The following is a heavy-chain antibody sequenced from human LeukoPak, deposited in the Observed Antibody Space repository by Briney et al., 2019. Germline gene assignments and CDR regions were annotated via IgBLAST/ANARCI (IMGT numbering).Heavy chain of an antibody. J-gene: IGHJ1*01. Sequence: GESLKISCKGSGYSFTSYWIGWVCQMPGKGLEWMGIIYPGDSDTRYSPSFQGQVTISADKSISTAYLQWSSLKASDTAMYYCARQDIVVVPAATAEYFQHWGQGTLVTVSS. CDR2: IYPGDSDT. CDR3: ARQDIVVVPAATAEYFQH. V-gene: IGHV5-51*01. D-gene: IGHD2-2*01. CDR1: GYSFTSYW.